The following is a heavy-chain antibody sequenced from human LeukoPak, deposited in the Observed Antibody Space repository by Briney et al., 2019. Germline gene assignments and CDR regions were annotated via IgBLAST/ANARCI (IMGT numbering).Heavy chain of an antibody. CDR2: IGWNSGSI. V-gene: IGHV3-9*01. CDR3: AKGDGDYDLGGYYYYYGMDV. CDR1: GFTFDDYA. D-gene: IGHD4-17*01. Sequence: SLRLSCAASGFTFDDYAMHWVRQAPGKGLEWVSGIGWNSGSIGYADSVKGRFTISRDNAKNSLYLQMNSLRAEDTALYYCAKGDGDYDLGGYYYYYGMDVWGQGTTVTVSS. J-gene: IGHJ6*02.